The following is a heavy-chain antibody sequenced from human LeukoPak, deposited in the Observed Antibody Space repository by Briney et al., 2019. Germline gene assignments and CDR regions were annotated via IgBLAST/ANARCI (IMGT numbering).Heavy chain of an antibody. CDR3: ARGGLYDFWSGYYDWYYFDY. D-gene: IGHD3-3*01. J-gene: IGHJ4*02. Sequence: SETLSLTCTVSGGSISSYYWSWIRQPAGKGLEWIGRIYTSGSANYNPSLKSRVTMSVDTSKNQFPLRLSSVTAADTAVYYCARGGLYDFWSGYYDWYYFDYWGQGTLVTVSS. V-gene: IGHV4-4*07. CDR2: IYTSGSA. CDR1: GGSISSYY.